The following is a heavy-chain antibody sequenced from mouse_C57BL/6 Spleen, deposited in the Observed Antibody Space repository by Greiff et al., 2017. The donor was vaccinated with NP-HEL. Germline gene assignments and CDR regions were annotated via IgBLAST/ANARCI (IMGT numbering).Heavy chain of an antibody. CDR3: AREYCGSTSGFAY. CDR1: GYAFTNYL. CDR2: INPGSGGT. J-gene: IGHJ3*01. D-gene: IGHD1-1*01. Sequence: QVQLQQSGAELVRPGTSVKVSCKASGYAFTNYLIEWVQQRPGQGLEWIGVINPGSGGTKYNEKFKGKATLTADKSSSTAYMQLSSLTSEDSAVYFCAREYCGSTSGFAYWGQGTLVTVSA. V-gene: IGHV1-54*01.